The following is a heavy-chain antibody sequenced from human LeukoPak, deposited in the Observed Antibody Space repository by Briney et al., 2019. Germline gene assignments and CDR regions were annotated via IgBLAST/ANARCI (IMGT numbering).Heavy chain of an antibody. CDR3: AREYGIAAAGNHFDY. D-gene: IGHD6-13*01. CDR2: IYYSGST. J-gene: IGHJ4*02. V-gene: IGHV4-30-4*08. Sequence: PSETLSLTCTVSGGSISSGDYYWSWIRQPPGKGLEWIGYIYYSGSTYYNPSLKSRVTISVDTSKNQFSLKLSSVTAADTAVYYCAREYGIAAAGNHFDYWGQGTLVTVSS. CDR1: GGSISSGDYY.